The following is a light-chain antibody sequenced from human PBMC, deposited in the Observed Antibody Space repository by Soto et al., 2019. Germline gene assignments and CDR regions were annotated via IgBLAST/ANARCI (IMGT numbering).Light chain of an antibody. J-gene: IGKJ1*01. CDR3: QQYNDWPRT. CDR2: GAS. V-gene: IGKV3-15*01. Sequence: EIVMTQSPVTLSVSPGETANLSCRASQTVTSNLAWYQQKPGRSPRLLLSGASTRATGIPARFSGSGSGTEFTLTISRLQSEDLAVYYCQQYNDWPRTFGKGTKVEIK. CDR1: QTVTSN.